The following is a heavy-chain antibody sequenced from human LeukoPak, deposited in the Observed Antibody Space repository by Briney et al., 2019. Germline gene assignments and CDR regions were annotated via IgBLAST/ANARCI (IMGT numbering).Heavy chain of an antibody. Sequence: QSGGSLRLSCAASGFTFSSYSMNWVRQAPGKGLEWVSAISGSGGSTYYADSVKGRFTISRDNSKNTLYLQMNSLRAEDTAVYYCARAYSGYEDWGDWGQGTLVTVSS. J-gene: IGHJ4*02. CDR3: ARAYSGYEDWGD. CDR2: ISGSGGST. D-gene: IGHD5-12*01. V-gene: IGHV3-23*01. CDR1: GFTFSSYS.